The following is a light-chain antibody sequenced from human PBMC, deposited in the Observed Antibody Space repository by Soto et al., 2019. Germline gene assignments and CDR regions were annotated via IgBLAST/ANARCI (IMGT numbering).Light chain of an antibody. CDR1: QRISSSY. V-gene: IGKV3-20*01. CDR2: GAS. CDR3: QQYGSALLT. J-gene: IGKJ1*01. Sequence: EIVLTQSPGTLSLSPGERATLSCRASQRISSSYLAWYQHKPGQAPRLLIYGASSRATGIPARFSGSGSGTDFTLTISRLEPEDFAVYYCQQYGSALLTFGHGTKVDI.